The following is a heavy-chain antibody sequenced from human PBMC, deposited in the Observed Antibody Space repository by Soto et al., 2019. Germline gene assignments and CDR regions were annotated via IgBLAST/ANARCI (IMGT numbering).Heavy chain of an antibody. Sequence: GASVKVSCKAAGYTFTRYGFSWVRQAPGQGLEWMGWIRAHNGNTNYPQKFQGRVTMTTDTSTSTAYMELRSLRSDDTAVYYCARDPWIRCTYNGIYLWGQGTTVTGSS. V-gene: IGHV1-18*01. D-gene: IGHD1-1*01. CDR3: ARDPWIRCTYNGIYL. CDR1: GYTFTRYG. J-gene: IGHJ6*02. CDR2: IRAHNGNT.